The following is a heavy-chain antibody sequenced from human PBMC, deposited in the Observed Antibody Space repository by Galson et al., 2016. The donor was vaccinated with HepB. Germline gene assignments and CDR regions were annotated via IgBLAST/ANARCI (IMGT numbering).Heavy chain of an antibody. D-gene: IGHD2-15*01. CDR2: MNPTSGNT. Sequence: SVKVSCKASGYSFSSYDINWVRQAPGQGLEWVGWMNPTSGNTGYAQKFQGRVTMTRDTSIRTAYMELSSLRSEDTAVYYCAGVRIVLSPVVRGGWFDPWGQGTLVTVSS. CDR3: AGVRIVLSPVVRGGWFDP. V-gene: IGHV1-8*01. CDR1: GYSFSSYD. J-gene: IGHJ5*02.